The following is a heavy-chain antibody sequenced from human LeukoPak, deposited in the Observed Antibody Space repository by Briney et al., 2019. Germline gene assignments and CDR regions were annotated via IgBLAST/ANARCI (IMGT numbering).Heavy chain of an antibody. CDR3: AREEGELPRDYMDV. CDR2: ISSSSSYI. J-gene: IGHJ6*03. D-gene: IGHD1-7*01. V-gene: IGHV3-21*01. Sequence: PGGSLRLSCAASGFPFSSYSVNWVRQAPGKGLEWVSSISSSSSYIYYADSVKGRFTISRDNAKNSLYLQMNSLRAEDTAVYYCAREEGELPRDYMDVWGKGTTVTVSS. CDR1: GFPFSSYS.